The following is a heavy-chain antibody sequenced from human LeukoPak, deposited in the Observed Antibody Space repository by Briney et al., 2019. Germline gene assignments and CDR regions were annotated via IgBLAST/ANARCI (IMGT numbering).Heavy chain of an antibody. V-gene: IGHV3-74*01. Sequence: GGSLRLSCAVSGFTFSSHWMHWVRQAPGMGLVWVARIIGDGTGRNYADSIEGRFTISRDNAKNMLYLQMDGLRAEDTGIYYCATGESAPRNDYWGQGTLVTVSS. CDR3: ATGESAPRNDY. CDR2: IIGDGTGR. J-gene: IGHJ4*02. CDR1: GFTFSSHW. D-gene: IGHD6-25*01.